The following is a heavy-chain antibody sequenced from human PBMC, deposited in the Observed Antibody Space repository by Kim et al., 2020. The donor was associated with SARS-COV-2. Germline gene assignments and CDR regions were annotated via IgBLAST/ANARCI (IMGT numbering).Heavy chain of an antibody. CDR3: ARIAAAGSPGGY. CDR2: IIPIFGTA. Sequence: SVKVSCKASGGTFSSYAISWVRQAPGQGLEWMGGIIPIFGTANYAQKFQGRVTITADESTSTAYMELSSLRSEDTAVYYCARIAAAGSPGGYWGQGTLVTVSS. CDR1: GGTFSSYA. V-gene: IGHV1-69*13. D-gene: IGHD6-13*01. J-gene: IGHJ4*02.